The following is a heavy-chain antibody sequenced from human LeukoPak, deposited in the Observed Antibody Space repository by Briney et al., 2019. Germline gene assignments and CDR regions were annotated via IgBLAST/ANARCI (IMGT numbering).Heavy chain of an antibody. CDR3: ARGGVWQQLAVDY. D-gene: IGHD6-13*01. V-gene: IGHV3-64*01. Sequence: GGSLRLYCAASGFNFINSARHWVRQAPGKGLEYVSGIARNGGSTYYTNSVKGRFTISRDDSKNTLYLQMGSLRPEDMAVYYCARGGVWQQLAVDYWGQGTLVTVSS. CDR1: GFNFINSA. J-gene: IGHJ4*02. CDR2: IARNGGST.